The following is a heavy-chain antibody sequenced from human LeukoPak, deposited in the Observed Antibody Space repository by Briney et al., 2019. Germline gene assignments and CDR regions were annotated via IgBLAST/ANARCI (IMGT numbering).Heavy chain of an antibody. Sequence: PGGSLRLSCAASGFTFSSYSMNWVRQAPGKGLEWVSYISSSSSTIYYADSVKGRFTISRDNAKNTLYLQMNSLRAEDTAVYYCAKEIPRGYYGMDVWGQGTTVTVSS. J-gene: IGHJ6*02. CDR1: GFTFSSYS. CDR3: AKEIPRGYYGMDV. V-gene: IGHV3-48*01. CDR2: ISSSSSTI. D-gene: IGHD2-21*01.